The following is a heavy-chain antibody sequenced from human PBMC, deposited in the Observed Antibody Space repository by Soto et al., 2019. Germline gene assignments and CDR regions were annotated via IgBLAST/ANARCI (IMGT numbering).Heavy chain of an antibody. CDR1: GYTFTSYY. Sequence: QVQLVQSGAEVKKPGASVKVSCKASGYTFTSYYMHWVRQAPGQGLEWMGIINHSGGSTRYAQKYVGSVIMSRDTYTSTDYIQLSSLRSEDTVVYYCESPGHLVEASGRVKGYYCGMDVWGQGATGTV. CDR2: INHSGGST. V-gene: IGHV1-46*01. J-gene: IGHJ6*02. CDR3: ESPGHLVEASGRVKGYYCGMDV. D-gene: IGHD6-13*01.